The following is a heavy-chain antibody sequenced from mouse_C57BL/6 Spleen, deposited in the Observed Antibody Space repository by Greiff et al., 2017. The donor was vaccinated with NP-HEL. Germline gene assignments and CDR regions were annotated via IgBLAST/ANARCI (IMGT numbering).Heavy chain of an antibody. CDR2: INPNNGGT. J-gene: IGHJ2*01. CDR3: ARLYDYDDY. Sequence: EVQLQQSGPELVKPGASVKISCKASGYTFTDYYMNWVKQSHGKSLEWIGDINPNNGGTSYNQKFKGKATLTVDKSSSTAYMELRSLTSEDSAVYYCARLYDYDDYWGKGTTLTVSS. D-gene: IGHD2-4*01. CDR1: GYTFTDYY. V-gene: IGHV1-26*01.